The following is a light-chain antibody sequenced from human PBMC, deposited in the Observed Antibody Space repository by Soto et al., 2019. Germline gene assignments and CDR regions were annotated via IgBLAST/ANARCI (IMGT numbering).Light chain of an antibody. CDR3: QQYYRPWT. J-gene: IGKJ1*01. CDR1: QSVLYSSNNKNY. Sequence: DIVMTQSPDSLAVSLGERATINCKSSQSVLYSSNNKNYLAWYQQKPGQPPTLLIYLASTRESGVPDRFSGSGSGTDFTLTISSLQAEDVAVYYCQQYYRPWTFGQGTKVDIK. CDR2: LAS. V-gene: IGKV4-1*01.